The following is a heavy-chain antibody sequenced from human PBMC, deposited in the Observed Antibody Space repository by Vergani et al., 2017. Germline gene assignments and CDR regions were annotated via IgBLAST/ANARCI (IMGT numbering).Heavy chain of an antibody. Sequence: QVQLVESGGGVVQPGRSLRLSCAASGFTFSSYGMHWVRQAPGKGLEWVAFIRYDGSNKYYADSVKGRFTISRDNSKNTLYLQMNSLRAEDTAVYYCAKGGGYSYGWYYYYYGMDVWGQGTTVTVSS. V-gene: IGHV3-30*02. D-gene: IGHD5-18*01. CDR1: GFTFSSYG. CDR2: IRYDGSNK. CDR3: AKGGGYSYGWYYYYYGMDV. J-gene: IGHJ6*02.